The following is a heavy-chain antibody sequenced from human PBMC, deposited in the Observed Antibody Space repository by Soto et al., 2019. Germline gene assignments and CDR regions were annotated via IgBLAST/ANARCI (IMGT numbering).Heavy chain of an antibody. J-gene: IGHJ5*02. Sequence: PSETLSLTCAVYGGSFSGYYWSWIRQPPGKGLGWIGEINHSGSTNYNPSLKSRVTISVDTSKNQFSLKLSSVTAADTTVYYCARGLYGSGSYYPGFWFDPWGQGTLVTVSS. CDR1: GGSFSGYY. CDR3: ARGLYGSGSYYPGFWFDP. V-gene: IGHV4-34*01. D-gene: IGHD3-10*01. CDR2: INHSGST.